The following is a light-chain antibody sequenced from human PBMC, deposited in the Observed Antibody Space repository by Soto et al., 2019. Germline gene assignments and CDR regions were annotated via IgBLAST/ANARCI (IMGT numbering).Light chain of an antibody. Sequence: QSALTQPASVSGSPGQSITISCTGTSRDVGAYTYVSWYQQHPGKDPKLMIFEVSDRPSGGSNRFSGSKSGNTASLTISGLQSEDEADYYCSSYTTSNTIVLGRGTKLTVL. J-gene: IGLJ2*01. CDR3: SSYTTSNTIV. V-gene: IGLV2-14*01. CDR1: SRDVGAYTY. CDR2: EVS.